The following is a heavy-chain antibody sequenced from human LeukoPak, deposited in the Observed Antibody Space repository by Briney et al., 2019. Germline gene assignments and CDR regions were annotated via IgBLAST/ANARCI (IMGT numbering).Heavy chain of an antibody. V-gene: IGHV3-23*01. CDR2: ISGSGGST. CDR1: GFTFSSYA. D-gene: IGHD4-23*01. CDR3: AKDDYGGILYYMDV. Sequence: GGSLRLSCAASGFTFSSYAMSWVRQAPGKGLEWVSAISGSGGSTYYADSVKGRFTISRDDSKNTLYLQMNSLRAEDTAVYYCAKDDYGGILYYMDVWRKGTTVTVSS. J-gene: IGHJ6*03.